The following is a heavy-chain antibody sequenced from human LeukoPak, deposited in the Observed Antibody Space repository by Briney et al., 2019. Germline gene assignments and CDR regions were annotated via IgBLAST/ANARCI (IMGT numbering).Heavy chain of an antibody. CDR3: AATYYYGSGRYLYFDY. D-gene: IGHD3-10*01. CDR1: GYTLTELS. V-gene: IGHV1-24*01. J-gene: IGHJ4*02. CDR2: FDPEDGET. Sequence: ASVKVSCKVSGYTLTELSMHWVRQAPGKGLEWMGGFDPEDGETIYAQKFQGRVTMTEDTSTDTAYMELSSLRSEDTAVYYCAATYYYGSGRYLYFDYWGQGTLVTVSS.